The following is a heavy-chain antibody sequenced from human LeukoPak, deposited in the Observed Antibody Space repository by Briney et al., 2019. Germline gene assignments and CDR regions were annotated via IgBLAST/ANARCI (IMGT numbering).Heavy chain of an antibody. D-gene: IGHD6-19*01. CDR2: IHYRGST. CDR3: ASHMAVTGTRGFDY. CDR1: GGSISNYY. J-gene: IGHJ4*02. V-gene: IGHV4-59*01. Sequence: PSETLSLTCTVSGGSISNYYWSWIRQPPGKGLEWIGYIHYRGSTNYNPSLKSRATISVDMSKNQLSLKLSSVTAADTAVYYCASHMAVTGTRGFDYWGQGTLVTVSS.